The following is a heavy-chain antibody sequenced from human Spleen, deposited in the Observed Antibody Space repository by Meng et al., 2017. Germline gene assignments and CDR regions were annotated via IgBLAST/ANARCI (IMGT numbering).Heavy chain of an antibody. Sequence: GSLRLSCTVSGGSISGFHWTWIRQSPGKGLEWIGYIYSSGSTNFNPSFKGRVTMSVDSSKNQFSLNLRSVTAADTAVYYCARVGKMTTIGYYFDDWGQGTLVTVSS. CDR1: GGSISGFH. CDR2: IYSSGST. D-gene: IGHD5-24*01. CDR3: ARVGKMTTIGYYFDD. J-gene: IGHJ4*02. V-gene: IGHV4-59*01.